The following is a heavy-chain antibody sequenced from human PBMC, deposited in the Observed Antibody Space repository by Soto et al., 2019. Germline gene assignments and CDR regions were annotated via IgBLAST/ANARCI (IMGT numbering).Heavy chain of an antibody. D-gene: IGHD3-10*01. CDR3: ARSPPYYYGSGSHNFDY. CDR2: INHSGST. Sequence: SETLSLTCAVYGGSFSGYYWSWIRQPPGKGLEWIGEINHSGSTNYNPSLKSRVTISVDTSKNQFSLKLSSVTAADTAVYYCARSPPYYYGSGSHNFDYWGQGTLVTVSS. J-gene: IGHJ4*02. CDR1: GGSFSGYY. V-gene: IGHV4-34*01.